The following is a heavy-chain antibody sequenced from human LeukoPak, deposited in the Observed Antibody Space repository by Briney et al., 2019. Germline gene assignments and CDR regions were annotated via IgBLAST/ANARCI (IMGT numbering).Heavy chain of an antibody. Sequence: ASVKVSCKASGYTFTGYYMHWVRQAPGQGLEWMGWINPNSGGTDYAQKFQGRVTMTRDTSISTAYMELSGLRSDDTAVYCCARVGDGYNYFAFDIWGQGTMVTVSS. CDR3: ARVGDGYNYFAFDI. CDR2: INPNSGGT. V-gene: IGHV1-2*02. CDR1: GYTFTGYY. J-gene: IGHJ3*02. D-gene: IGHD5-24*01.